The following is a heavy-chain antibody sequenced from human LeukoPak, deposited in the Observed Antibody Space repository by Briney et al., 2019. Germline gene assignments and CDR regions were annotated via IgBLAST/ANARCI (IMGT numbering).Heavy chain of an antibody. J-gene: IGHJ4*02. CDR3: AKSRSGSPHSFDY. V-gene: IGHV3-23*01. Sequence: PSETLSLTCTVSGGSISSSSYYWGWIRQPPGKGLEWVPGISGSGGSTYYADSVKGRFTISRDNSKNTLYLQMNSLRAEDTAVYYCAKSRSGSPHSFDYWGQGTLVTVSS. CDR2: ISGSGGST. D-gene: IGHD1-26*01. CDR1: GGSISSSSYY.